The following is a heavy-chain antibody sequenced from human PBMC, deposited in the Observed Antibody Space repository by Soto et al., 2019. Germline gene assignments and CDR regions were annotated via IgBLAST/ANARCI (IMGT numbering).Heavy chain of an antibody. CDR3: AKWTN. CDR2: IKPDGSDK. D-gene: IGHD2-8*01. J-gene: IGHJ4*02. V-gene: IGHV3-7*01. CDR1: GFTLSYFW. Sequence: EVQLVESGGGLVQPGGSLRLSCEASGFTLSYFWMSWVRQAPGKGLEWVANIKPDGSDKYYVDSVRGRFTISRDNAKNSLSLQMNSLRVEDTAVYYWAKWTNWGQGTLVTVSS.